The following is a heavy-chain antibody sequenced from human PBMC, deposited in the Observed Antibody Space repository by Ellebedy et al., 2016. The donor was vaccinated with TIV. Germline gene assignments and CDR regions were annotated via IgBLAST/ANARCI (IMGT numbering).Heavy chain of an antibody. CDR2: IHYNGNT. V-gene: IGHV4-59*11. CDR3: ARVVAGPYWHFDL. J-gene: IGHJ2*01. D-gene: IGHD6-19*01. CDR1: GGSISGHF. Sequence: GSLRLSCTVSGGSISGHFWSWIRQTPGKGLEWIGNIHYNGNTEYNPSLQSRVTISVDMSKNQVSLTLSSVTAADTAVFYCARVVAGPYWHFDLWGRGTLVTVSS.